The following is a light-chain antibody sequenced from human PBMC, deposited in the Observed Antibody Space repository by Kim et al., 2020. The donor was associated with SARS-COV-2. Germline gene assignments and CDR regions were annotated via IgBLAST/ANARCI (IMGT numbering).Light chain of an antibody. CDR1: QDISTW. CDR2: AAS. V-gene: IGKV1D-16*01. Sequence: ASVGDRVTITCLASQDISTWLAWYQQKPEKPPTSLIYAASSLQSGVPPRFSGSGSGTDFTLTISSLQPEDFAIYYCQQYNHYPLTFGGGTKVDIK. CDR3: QQYNHYPLT. J-gene: IGKJ4*01.